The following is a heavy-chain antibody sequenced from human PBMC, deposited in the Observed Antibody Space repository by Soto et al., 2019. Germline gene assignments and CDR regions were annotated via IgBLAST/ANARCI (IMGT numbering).Heavy chain of an antibody. J-gene: IGHJ6*02. CDR2: IIPLFRKT. CDR1: GDMFRNSA. V-gene: IGHV1-69*01. D-gene: IGHD3-10*01. CDR3: ARARLSNGDPNIYFFYGLDV. Sequence: QVQLVQSGAEVTRPGSSVKVSCKASGDMFRNSAFTWVRQAPGQGLDWMGVIIPLFRKTNVAQKFQGRVTFTADESTSSLYMEVSSLTSEDTAVYYCARARLSNGDPNIYFFYGLDVWGQGTTITVSS.